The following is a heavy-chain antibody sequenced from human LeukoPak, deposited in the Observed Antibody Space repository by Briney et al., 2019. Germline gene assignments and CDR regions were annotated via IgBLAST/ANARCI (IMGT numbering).Heavy chain of an antibody. CDR1: GYTFTSYTFTSYD. CDR2: MNPNSGNT. J-gene: IGHJ3*02. V-gene: IGHV1-8*01. D-gene: IGHD3-22*01. CDR3: ARGHGYYDSSGYYTYAFDM. Sequence: AASVKVSCKASGYTFTSYTFTSYDINWVRQATGQGLEWMGWMNPNSGNTGYAQKFQGRVTMTRNTSITTAYMELSSLRSEDTAVYYCARGHGYYDSSGYYTYAFDMWGQGTMVTVSS.